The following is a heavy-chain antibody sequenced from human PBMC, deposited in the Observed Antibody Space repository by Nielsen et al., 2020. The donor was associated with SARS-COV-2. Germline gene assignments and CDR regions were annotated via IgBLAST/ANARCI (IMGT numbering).Heavy chain of an antibody. V-gene: IGHV4-59*01. CDR3: ARDSDYYYYMDV. Sequence: WIRQPPGKGLEWIGYIYYSGSTYYNPSLKSRVTISVDTSKNQFSLKLSSVTAADTAVYYCARDSDYYYYMDVWGKGTTVTVSS. J-gene: IGHJ6*03. CDR2: IYYSGST.